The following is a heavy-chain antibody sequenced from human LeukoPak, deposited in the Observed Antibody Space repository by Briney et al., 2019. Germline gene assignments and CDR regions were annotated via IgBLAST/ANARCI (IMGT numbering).Heavy chain of an antibody. CDR2: IYYSGST. Sequence: SETLSLTCTVSGGSIRSHYWSWIRQPPGKGLEWIGYIYYSGSTNYNPSLKSRVTISVDTSKNQFSLKLSSVTAADTAVYYCARIRYGSGPPMLDPWGQGTLVTVSS. CDR3: ARIRYGSGPPMLDP. CDR1: GGSIRSHY. J-gene: IGHJ5*02. V-gene: IGHV4-59*11. D-gene: IGHD3-10*01.